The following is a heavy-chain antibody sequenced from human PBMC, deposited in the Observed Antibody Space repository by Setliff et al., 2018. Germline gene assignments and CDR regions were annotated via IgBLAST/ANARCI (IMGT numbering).Heavy chain of an antibody. CDR3: AKGPRYDSSYYFDY. CDR1: GFTFDDYG. J-gene: IGHJ4*03. CDR2: INWNGGST. Sequence: GGSLRLSCAASGFTFDDYGMSWVRQAPGKGLEWVSGINWNGGSTGYADSVKGRFTISRDNAKNSLYLQMNSLRAEDTALYYCAKGPRYDSSYYFDYWGQGTTVTVSS. V-gene: IGHV3-20*04. D-gene: IGHD6-6*01.